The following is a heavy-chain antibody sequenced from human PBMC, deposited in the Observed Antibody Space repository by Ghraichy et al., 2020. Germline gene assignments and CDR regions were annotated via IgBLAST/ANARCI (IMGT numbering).Heavy chain of an antibody. CDR2: ISESGRDT. D-gene: IGHD1-26*01. Sequence: GGSLRLSCAASGFTYGSYAMTWVRQTPGKGLEWVASISESGRDTYYAASVQGRFTISRDNSMNTLYLQMSRLRAEDTSVYYCAKSGLGRGGLDYWGQGTLVTVSS. J-gene: IGHJ4*02. V-gene: IGHV3-23*01. CDR1: GFTYGSYA. CDR3: AKSGLGRGGLDY.